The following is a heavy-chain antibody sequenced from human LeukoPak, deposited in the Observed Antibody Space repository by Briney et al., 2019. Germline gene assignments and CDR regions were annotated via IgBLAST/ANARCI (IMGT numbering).Heavy chain of an antibody. CDR1: GYTFSSHA. V-gene: IGHV1-2*02. Sequence: ASVKVSCKASGYTFSSHAFSWVRQAPGQGLEWMGWINPNSGGTNYAQKFQGRVTMTRDTSISTAYMELSRLRSDDTAVYYCARIQPRIAAAFDYWGQGTLVTVSS. D-gene: IGHD6-13*01. CDR2: INPNSGGT. CDR3: ARIQPRIAAAFDY. J-gene: IGHJ4*02.